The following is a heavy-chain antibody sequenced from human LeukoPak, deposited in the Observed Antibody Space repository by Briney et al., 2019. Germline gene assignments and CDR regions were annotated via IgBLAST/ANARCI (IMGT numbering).Heavy chain of an antibody. Sequence: SQTLSLTCALSGDSLSSNSAAWDWLRQSPSRGLEWLGRTYYRSKRYNDYAVSVKSRITINPDTSKNQFSLQLNSVTPEDTAVYYCAREKSSGWYGWFDPWGQGTLVTVSS. J-gene: IGHJ5*02. D-gene: IGHD6-19*01. CDR1: GDSLSSNSAA. V-gene: IGHV6-1*01. CDR3: AREKSSGWYGWFDP. CDR2: TYYRSKRYN.